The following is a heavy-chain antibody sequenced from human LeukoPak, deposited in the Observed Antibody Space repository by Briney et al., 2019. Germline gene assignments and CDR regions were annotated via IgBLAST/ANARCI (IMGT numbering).Heavy chain of an antibody. D-gene: IGHD6-19*01. CDR2: IYGGSNNT. J-gene: IGHJ4*02. CDR1: GFTVSSNY. CDR3: AREFRQTYSSGWSLDY. Sequence: PGGSLRLSCAASGFTVSSNYMSWVRQAPGKGLEWVSVIYGGSNNTHYADSVKGRFTISRDNSRNTVYLHMDSLRAEDTATYYCAREFRQTYSSGWSLDYWGQGTLVTVSS. V-gene: IGHV3-53*01.